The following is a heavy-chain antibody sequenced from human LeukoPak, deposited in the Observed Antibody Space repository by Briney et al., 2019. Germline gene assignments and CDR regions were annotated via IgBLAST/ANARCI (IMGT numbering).Heavy chain of an antibody. Sequence: SETLSLTCAVYSGSFSGYYWSWIRQPPGKGLEWIGEINHSGSTNYNPSLKSRVTISVDTSKNQFSLKLSSVTAADTAMYYCVKSGGYGLIDHWGQGTLVTVSS. CDR3: VKSGGYGLIDH. V-gene: IGHV4-34*01. CDR2: INHSGST. D-gene: IGHD6-19*01. J-gene: IGHJ4*02. CDR1: SGSFSGYY.